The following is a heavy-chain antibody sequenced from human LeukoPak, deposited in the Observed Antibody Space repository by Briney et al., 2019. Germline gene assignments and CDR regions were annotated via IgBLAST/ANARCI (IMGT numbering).Heavy chain of an antibody. CDR1: GGSFSGYY. V-gene: IGHV4-34*01. CDR2: INHSGST. CDR3: ARDILWRDTIFGVAQESYGMDV. Sequence: SETLSLTCAVYGGSFSGYYWSWIRQPPGKGLEWIGEINHSGSTNYNPSLKSRVTISVDTSKNQFSLKLSSVTAEDTAVYYCARDILWRDTIFGVAQESYGMDVWGQGTTVTVSS. J-gene: IGHJ6*02. D-gene: IGHD3-3*01.